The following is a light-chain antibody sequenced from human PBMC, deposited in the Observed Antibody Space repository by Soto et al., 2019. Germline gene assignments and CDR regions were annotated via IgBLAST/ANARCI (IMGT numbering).Light chain of an antibody. CDR2: EVS. CDR1: SSDVGSYNL. CDR3: CSYAGSSKV. J-gene: IGLJ2*01. V-gene: IGLV2-23*02. Sequence: QSVLTQPASVSGSPGQSITISCTGTSSDVGSYNLVSWYQQHPGKAPKLMIYEVSKRPSGVSNRFSDSKSGNTASLTISGLQAEDEADYYCCSYAGSSKVFGGGTKLTVL.